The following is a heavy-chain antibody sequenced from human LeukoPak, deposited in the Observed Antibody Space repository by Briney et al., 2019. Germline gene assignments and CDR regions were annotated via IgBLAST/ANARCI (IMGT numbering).Heavy chain of an antibody. CDR2: IYYSGST. Sequence: PSETLSLTCTVSGGSISSYYWSWIRQPPGKGLEWIGFIYYSGSTNYNPSLKSRVTISVDTSKNQFSLKLSSVTAADTAVYYCARFVYDFWSGYFDYWGQGTLVTVSS. CDR1: GGSISSYY. CDR3: ARFVYDFWSGYFDY. D-gene: IGHD3-3*01. J-gene: IGHJ4*02. V-gene: IGHV4-59*01.